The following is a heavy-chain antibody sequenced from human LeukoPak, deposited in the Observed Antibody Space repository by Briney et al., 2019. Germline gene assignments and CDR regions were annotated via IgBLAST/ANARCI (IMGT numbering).Heavy chain of an antibody. D-gene: IGHD3-22*01. Sequence: GASVKVSCKASGGTFSSYAISWVRQAPGQGLEWMGGIIPIFGTANYAQKFQGRVTITADESTSTAYMELSSLRSEDTAVYYCARVLDPYYYDSSGYLVYWGQGTLVTVSS. CDR1: GGTFSSYA. V-gene: IGHV1-69*13. CDR3: ARVLDPYYYDSSGYLVY. CDR2: IIPIFGTA. J-gene: IGHJ4*02.